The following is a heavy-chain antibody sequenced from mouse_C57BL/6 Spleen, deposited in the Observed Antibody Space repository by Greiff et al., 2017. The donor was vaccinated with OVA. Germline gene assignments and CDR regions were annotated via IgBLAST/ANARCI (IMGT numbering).Heavy chain of an antibody. CDR3: ARSAGGYYAMDY. Sequence: EVQRVESGGGLVKPGGSLKLSCAASGFTFSDYGMHWVRQAPEKGLEWVAYISSGSSTIYYADTVKGRFTISRDNAKNTLFLQMTSLRSEDTAMYYCARSAGGYYAMDYWGQGTSVTVSS. D-gene: IGHD4-1*01. J-gene: IGHJ4*01. CDR1: GFTFSDYG. V-gene: IGHV5-17*01. CDR2: ISSGSSTI.